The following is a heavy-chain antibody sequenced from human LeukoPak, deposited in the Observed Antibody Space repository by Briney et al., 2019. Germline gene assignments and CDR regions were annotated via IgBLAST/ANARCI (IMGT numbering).Heavy chain of an antibody. Sequence: GGSLRLSCAASGFTVSSNYMGWVRQAPGKVLEWVSVIYSGGSTYYADSVRGRFTISRDNSKNTLYLQMTSLRAEDTAVYYCARVRDSSASFDYWGQGTLVTVSS. CDR1: GFTVSSNY. CDR3: ARVRDSSASFDY. D-gene: IGHD3-22*01. J-gene: IGHJ4*02. CDR2: IYSGGST. V-gene: IGHV3-53*01.